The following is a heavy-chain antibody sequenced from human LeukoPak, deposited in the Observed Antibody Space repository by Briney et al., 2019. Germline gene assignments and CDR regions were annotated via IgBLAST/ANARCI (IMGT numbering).Heavy chain of an antibody. J-gene: IGHJ5*02. V-gene: IGHV4-59*01. CDR2: VHKYGST. Sequence: SETLSLTCTVSGGSIGPYYWSWIRQPPGKGLEWIGYVHKYGSTNYNPSLKSRVTMSVDTSKNQVSLTLRSVSRADTAMYYCARAPGYGFGPNNCFDPWGQGTLVTVSS. CDR3: ARAPGYGFGPNNCFDP. D-gene: IGHD5-18*01. CDR1: GGSIGPYY.